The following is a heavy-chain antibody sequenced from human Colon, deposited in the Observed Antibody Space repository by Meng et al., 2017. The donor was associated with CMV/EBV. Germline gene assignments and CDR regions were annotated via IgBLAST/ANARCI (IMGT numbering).Heavy chain of an antibody. Sequence: GESLKISCAASGFTFSNYEMNWVRQAPGKGLEWVSYISNTGAMYYADSVKGRFTISRDNARNSLYLQMNSLRAEDTAVYYCTPLYDFWSGYNVYWFDPWGQGTLVTVSS. D-gene: IGHD3-3*01. CDR2: ISNTGAM. CDR3: TPLYDFWSGYNVYWFDP. V-gene: IGHV3-48*03. J-gene: IGHJ5*02. CDR1: GFTFSNYE.